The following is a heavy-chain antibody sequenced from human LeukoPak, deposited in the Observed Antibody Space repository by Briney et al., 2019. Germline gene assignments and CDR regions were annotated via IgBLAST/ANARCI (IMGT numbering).Heavy chain of an antibody. V-gene: IGHV3-33*01. CDR3: ARDLRWELPSLYYYYGMDV. Sequence: GSLRLSCAASGFTFSSYGMHWVRQAPGKGLEWVAVIWYDGSNKYYADSVKGRFTISRDNSKNTLYLQMNSLRAEDTAVYYCARDLRWELPSLYYYYGMDVWGQGTTVTVSS. CDR2: IWYDGSNK. J-gene: IGHJ6*02. D-gene: IGHD1-26*01. CDR1: GFTFSSYG.